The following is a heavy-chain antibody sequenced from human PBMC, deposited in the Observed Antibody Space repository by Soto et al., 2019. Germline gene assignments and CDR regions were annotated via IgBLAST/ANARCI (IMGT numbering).Heavy chain of an antibody. CDR3: ARDSGKLTPYYYYGMDV. CDR2: IYTSGST. CDR1: GGSISSYY. J-gene: IGHJ6*02. Sequence: SETLSLTGTVSGGSISSYYWSWIRQPAGKGLEWIGRIYTSGSTNYNPSLKSRVTMSVDTSKNQFSLKLSSVTAADTAVYYCARDSGKLTPYYYYGMDVWGQGTTVTVSS. D-gene: IGHD3-10*01. V-gene: IGHV4-4*07.